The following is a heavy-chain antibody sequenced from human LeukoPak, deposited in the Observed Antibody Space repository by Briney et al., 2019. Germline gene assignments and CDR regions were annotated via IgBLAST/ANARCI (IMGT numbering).Heavy chain of an antibody. CDR3: AKDRCSISNCREAFEI. J-gene: IGHJ3*02. CDR1: GFTSSRYG. Sequence: GGSLRLSCAVSGFTSSRYGMHWIRQAPGKGMEWLTFIWYDDKNDQEYAESVKGRFTISRDNSKNTLYLQMNSLRTEDTAMYYCAKDRCSISNCREAFEIWGQGTSVTVSS. CDR2: IWYDDKNDQ. V-gene: IGHV3-30*02. D-gene: IGHD2-2*01.